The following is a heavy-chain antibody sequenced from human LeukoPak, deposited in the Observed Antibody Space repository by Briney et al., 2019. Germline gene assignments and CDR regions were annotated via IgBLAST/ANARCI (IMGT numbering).Heavy chain of an antibody. V-gene: IGHV1-18*01. J-gene: IGHJ4*02. CDR2: ISAYNGNT. CDR3: ARVLYYYDSSGSREDY. Sequence: ASVKVSCKASGYTFTSYGISWVRQAPGQGLEWMGWISAYNGNTNYAQKLQGRVTMTTDTSTSTAYMELRSLRSDDTAVYYCARVLYYYDSSGSREDYWGQGTLVTVSS. CDR1: GYTFTSYG. D-gene: IGHD3-22*01.